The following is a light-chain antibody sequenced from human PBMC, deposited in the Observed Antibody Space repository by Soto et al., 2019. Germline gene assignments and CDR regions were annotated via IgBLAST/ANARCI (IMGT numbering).Light chain of an antibody. CDR3: QQYGSSPRT. J-gene: IGKJ2*01. CDR1: QSVSSSY. V-gene: IGKV3-20*01. CDR2: GAS. Sequence: EIVLTQSPGTLSLSPGERATLSCRASQSVSSSYLAWYQQKPGQAPRLLIYGASSRATGIPDRFSGSGSGTDFTLSISRLEPEDFEVYYCQQYGSSPRTFGQGTQVDIK.